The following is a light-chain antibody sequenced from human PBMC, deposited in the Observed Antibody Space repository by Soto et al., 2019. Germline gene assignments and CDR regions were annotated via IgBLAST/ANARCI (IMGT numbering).Light chain of an antibody. Sequence: QSALTQPPSASGSPGQSVTISCTGTSSDVGGYDYVSWYQQHPGKAPKLMISEVSKRPSGVPDRFSGSKSGNTASLTVSGLQAEDEADYYCSSYAGSNKLVFGTGTKVTVL. CDR1: SSDVGGYDY. J-gene: IGLJ1*01. V-gene: IGLV2-8*01. CDR2: EVS. CDR3: SSYAGSNKLV.